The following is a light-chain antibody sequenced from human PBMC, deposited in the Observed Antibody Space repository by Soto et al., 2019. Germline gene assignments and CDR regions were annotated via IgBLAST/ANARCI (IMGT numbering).Light chain of an antibody. Sequence: SYELTQPPSVSVSPGQTANITCSGDKLGNKYACWYQQKPGQSTVLVIYQDSKRPSGIPGRFSGSNSGNTATLTISGTQAMDEADYYCHAWDYSTGGVFGTGTKVTVL. CDR3: HAWDYSTGGV. V-gene: IGLV3-1*01. J-gene: IGLJ1*01. CDR2: QDS. CDR1: KLGNKY.